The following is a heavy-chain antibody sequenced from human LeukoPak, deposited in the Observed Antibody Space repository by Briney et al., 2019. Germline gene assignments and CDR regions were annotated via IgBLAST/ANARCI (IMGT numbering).Heavy chain of an antibody. V-gene: IGHV1-46*01. J-gene: IGHJ4*02. CDR2: INPRYGST. Sequence: ASVKVSCKASGYTFSNYHIHWVRQAPGQGIEWMGIINPRYGSTTYAQNFQGRVTMTRDMSTSTVYMELSSPRSEDTAVYYCAREEARDGSTGYYFDYWGQGTLLTVSS. D-gene: IGHD5-24*01. CDR3: AREEARDGSTGYYFDY. CDR1: GYTFSNYH.